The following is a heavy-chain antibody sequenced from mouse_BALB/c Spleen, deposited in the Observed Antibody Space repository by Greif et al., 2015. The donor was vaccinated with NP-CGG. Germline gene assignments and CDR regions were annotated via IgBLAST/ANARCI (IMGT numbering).Heavy chain of an antibody. Sequence: EVQLQQSGTVLARPGASVKMSCKASGYTFTSYWMHWVKQRPGQGLEWIGAIYPGNSDTSYNQKFKGKAKLTAVTSTSTAYMELSSLTNEDSAVYYCTRLGGPGTYYFDYWGQGTTLTVSS. D-gene: IGHD5-1*01. CDR2: IYPGNSDT. CDR3: TRLGGPGTYYFDY. V-gene: IGHV1-5*01. J-gene: IGHJ2*01. CDR1: GYTFTSYW.